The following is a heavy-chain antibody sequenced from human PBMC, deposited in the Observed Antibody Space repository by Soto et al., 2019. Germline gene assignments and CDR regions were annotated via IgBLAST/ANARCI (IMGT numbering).Heavy chain of an antibody. D-gene: IGHD4-17*01. Sequence: NPSETLSLTCAVYGGSFSGYYWSWIRQPPGKGLEWIGEINHSGSTNYNPSLKSRVTISVDTSKNQFSLKLSSVTAADTAVYYCATGRSYYFDDWGQGTLVTVSS. CDR2: INHSGST. J-gene: IGHJ4*02. CDR3: ATGRSYYFDD. CDR1: GGSFSGYY. V-gene: IGHV4-34*01.